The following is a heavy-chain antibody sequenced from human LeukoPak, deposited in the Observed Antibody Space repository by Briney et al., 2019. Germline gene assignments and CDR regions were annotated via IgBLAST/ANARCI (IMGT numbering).Heavy chain of an antibody. J-gene: IGHJ4*02. CDR2: IAGSGAKT. CDR3: AITIPFGY. D-gene: IGHD3-9*01. V-gene: IGHV3-23*01. Sequence: GGSLRLSCPTSGFTFSPFAMSWVRQAPGKGLEWVATIAGSGAKTYYADSVKGRFAVSRDNSMDTLYLQMNSLQAEDTALFYCAITIPFGYWGQGTLVTVSS. CDR1: GFTFSPFA.